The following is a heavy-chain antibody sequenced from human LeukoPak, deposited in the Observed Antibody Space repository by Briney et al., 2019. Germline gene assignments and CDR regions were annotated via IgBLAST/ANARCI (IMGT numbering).Heavy chain of an antibody. CDR3: AKGVAYYYYYGVDV. Sequence: GGSLRLSCAASGFTFSSYAMSWVRQAPGKGLEWVSAISGSGGSTYYADSVKGRFIMSRDNSKNRLYLQMNSLRAEDTAVYYCAKGVAYYYYYGVDVWGQGTTVTVSS. J-gene: IGHJ6*02. CDR1: GFTFSSYA. V-gene: IGHV3-23*01. CDR2: ISGSGGST. D-gene: IGHD2-15*01.